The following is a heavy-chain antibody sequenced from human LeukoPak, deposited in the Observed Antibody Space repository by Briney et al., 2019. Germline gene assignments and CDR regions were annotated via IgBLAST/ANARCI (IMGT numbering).Heavy chain of an antibody. Sequence: SETLSLTCTVSGGSISSYYWSWIRQFAGKGLEWIGRIYDSRSTNYNPPLRSRVTMSVDTSKNQFSLRVTSVTAADTAVYYCARETYSSGWFFDYWGQGTLVTVSS. CDR3: ARETYSSGWFFDY. CDR1: GGSISSYY. CDR2: IYDSRST. V-gene: IGHV4-4*07. J-gene: IGHJ4*02. D-gene: IGHD6-19*01.